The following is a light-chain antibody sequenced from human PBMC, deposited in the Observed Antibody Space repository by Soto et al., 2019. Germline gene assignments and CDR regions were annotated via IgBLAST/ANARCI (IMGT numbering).Light chain of an antibody. V-gene: IGLV1-40*01. CDR2: ANS. CDR1: SFNIGANYD. Sequence: QSVLTQPPSVSGAPGQGVTISCTGSSFNIGANYDVHWYQHLPGTGPKLLIYANSFRPSGVPDRVSASKSGSSASLAITGLQAEDEADYYCISYTGSSTSYVFGSGTKLTVL. J-gene: IGLJ1*01. CDR3: ISYTGSSTSYV.